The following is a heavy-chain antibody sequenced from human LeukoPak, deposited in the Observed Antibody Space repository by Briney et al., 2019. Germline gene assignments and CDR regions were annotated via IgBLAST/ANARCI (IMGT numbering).Heavy chain of an antibody. CDR3: ATEVVY. Sequence: PGGSLRLSCVASGFNSNDYVMSWVRQAPGKGLEWVSSISGSGRSLYYADSIKGRFNISRDNSKNILYVQMDSLRAEDTAIYYCATEVVYWGQGALVTVSS. J-gene: IGHJ4*02. CDR2: ISGSGRSL. CDR1: GFNSNDYV. V-gene: IGHV3-23*01.